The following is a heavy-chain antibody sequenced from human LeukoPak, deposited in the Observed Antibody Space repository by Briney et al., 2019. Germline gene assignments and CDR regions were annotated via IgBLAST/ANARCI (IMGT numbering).Heavy chain of an antibody. CDR1: GFTFSSHW. CDR3: ARGSGWLTDC. D-gene: IGHD6-19*01. J-gene: IGHJ4*02. V-gene: IGHV3-7*05. Sequence: GGSLRLSCAASGFTFSSHWMNWVRQAPGKGLEWVANIKKDGSEKYYVDSVKGRFTVFRDNAKSSLYLQMNSLRAEDTAVYYCARGSGWLTDCWGQGTLVTVSS. CDR2: IKKDGSEK.